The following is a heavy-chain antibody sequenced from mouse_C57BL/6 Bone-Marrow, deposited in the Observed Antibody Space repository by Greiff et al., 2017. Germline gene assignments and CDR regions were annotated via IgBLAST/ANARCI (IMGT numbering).Heavy chain of an antibody. CDR3: ARPYSPWAMDY. CDR2: INPNNGGT. CDR1: GYTFTDYY. J-gene: IGHJ4*01. D-gene: IGHD2-10*01. V-gene: IGHV1-26*01. Sequence: EVQLQQSGPELVKPGASVKISCKASGYTFTDYYMNWVKQSHGKSLEWIGDINPNNGGTSYNQKFKGKATLTVDKSSSTAYMELRSLTSEDSAVYYCARPYSPWAMDYWGQGTSVTVSS.